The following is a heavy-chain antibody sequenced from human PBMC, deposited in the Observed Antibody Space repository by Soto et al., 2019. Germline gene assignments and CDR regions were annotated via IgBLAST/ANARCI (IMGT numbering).Heavy chain of an antibody. CDR3: ARGNPFNYAGFDV. J-gene: IGHJ6*02. CDR1: GYTFSDFD. Sequence: GASVKVACKASGYTFSDFDINWLRQASGQGPEWMGWMNAKSGDTFFAQRFQGKFNMTWDTSLSTAYMEVGSLTSDDTAMYYCARGNPFNYAGFDVWGQGTTVTVSS. CDR2: MNAKSGDT. V-gene: IGHV1-8*01. D-gene: IGHD3-16*01.